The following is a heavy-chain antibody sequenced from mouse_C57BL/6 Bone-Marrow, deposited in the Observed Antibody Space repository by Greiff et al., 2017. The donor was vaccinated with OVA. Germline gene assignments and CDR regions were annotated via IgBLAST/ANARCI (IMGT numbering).Heavy chain of an antibody. CDR1: GYSITSGYY. Sequence: DVKLQESGPGLVKPSQSLSLTCSVTGYSITSGYYWNWIRQFPGNKLEWMGYISYDGSNNYNPSLKNRISITRDTSKNQFFLKLNSVTTEDTATYYCARGPIYDYFDYWGQGTTLTVSS. J-gene: IGHJ2*01. CDR3: ARGPIYDYFDY. D-gene: IGHD2-3*01. V-gene: IGHV3-6*01. CDR2: ISYDGSN.